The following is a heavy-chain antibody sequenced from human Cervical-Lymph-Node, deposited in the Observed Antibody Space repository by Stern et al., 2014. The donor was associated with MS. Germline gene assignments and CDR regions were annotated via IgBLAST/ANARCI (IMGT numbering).Heavy chain of an antibody. V-gene: IGHV1-46*01. D-gene: IGHD1-1*01. CDR1: GYTLTTYY. Sequence: QVQLVPSGAEIRKPGASVKISCAASGYTLTTYYMHWVRQAPGQGLEWVALFNPSGGKTTDAQRFQGRVTVTGDTSTSTVYMELTGLRSEDTAVYYCARVLSLATSDSWGQGTLVIVSS. J-gene: IGHJ4*02. CDR3: ARVLSLATSDS. CDR2: FNPSGGKT.